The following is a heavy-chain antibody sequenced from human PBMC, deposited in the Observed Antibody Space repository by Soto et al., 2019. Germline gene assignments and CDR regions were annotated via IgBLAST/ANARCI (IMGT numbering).Heavy chain of an antibody. V-gene: IGHV3-7*01. J-gene: IGHJ4*02. CDR3: ARSQYRLEFWRGWNFDL. Sequence: VQLVESGGGLGRPGGPLRLPCAASGFPFTRHWMTWVRQAPGKGLEWGANIKEAGRETFYLDSVKGRFTIARDNTKTSLFLQMNSERGEDRAVYYCARSQYRLEFWRGWNFDLWGQGMLVTVSS. CDR2: IKEAGRET. CDR1: GFPFTRHW. D-gene: IGHD3-3*01.